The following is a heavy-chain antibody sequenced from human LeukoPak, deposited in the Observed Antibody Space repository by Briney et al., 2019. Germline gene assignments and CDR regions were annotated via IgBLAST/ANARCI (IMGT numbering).Heavy chain of an antibody. CDR2: INPNSGGT. D-gene: IGHD3-3*01. CDR1: GYTFTGYY. Sequence: ASVKVSCKASGYTFTGYYMHWVRQAPGQGLEWMGWINPNSGGTNYAQKFQGRVTMTRDTSISTAYMELSGLRSDDTAVYYCARTYYDFWSGPWYYFDYWGQGTLVTVSS. J-gene: IGHJ4*02. V-gene: IGHV1-2*02. CDR3: ARTYYDFWSGPWYYFDY.